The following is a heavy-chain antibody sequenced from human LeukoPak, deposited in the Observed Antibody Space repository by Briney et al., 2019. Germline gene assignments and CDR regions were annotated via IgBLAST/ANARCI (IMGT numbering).Heavy chain of an antibody. CDR3: AKVFDYHYMDV. CDR1: GFRFSNYG. D-gene: IGHD3-10*02. V-gene: IGHV3-30*02. J-gene: IGHJ6*03. CDR2: IRYDGSDK. Sequence: GGSLRLSCAGSGFRFSNYGMEWVRQAPGKGLGWVAFIRYDGSDKYYADSVKGRFIISRENSKNTGYLQMNSLRVEDTAVYYCAKVFDYHYMDVWGKGTTVIVSS.